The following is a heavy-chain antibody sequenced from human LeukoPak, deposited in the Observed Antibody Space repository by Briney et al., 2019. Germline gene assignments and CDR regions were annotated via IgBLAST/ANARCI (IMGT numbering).Heavy chain of an antibody. CDR2: IWYDGRNK. CDR3: ARTIEAYDTTGYPDY. D-gene: IGHD3-22*01. CDR1: GFTFSTYG. J-gene: IGHJ4*02. Sequence: PGGSLRLSCAASGFTFSTYGMHWVRQAPGKGLVWVAHIWYDGRNKYYADSVEGRFTISRDNSENTLYLQMNSLRAEDTAVYDCARTIEAYDTTGYPDYWGQGTLVTVSS. V-gene: IGHV3-33*01.